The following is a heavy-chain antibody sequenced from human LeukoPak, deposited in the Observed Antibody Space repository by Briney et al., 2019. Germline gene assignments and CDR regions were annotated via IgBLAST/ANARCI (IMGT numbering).Heavy chain of an antibody. V-gene: IGHV4-38-2*02. Sequence: SETLSLTCTVSGYSISSGYYWGWIRQPPGKGLEWIGSIYHSGSTYYNPSLKSRVTISVDTSKNQFSLKLSSVTAADTAVYYCARDYYGSGSYDYYYYYYMDVWGKGTTVTVSS. CDR2: IYHSGST. J-gene: IGHJ6*03. D-gene: IGHD3-10*01. CDR3: ARDYYGSGSYDYYYYYYMDV. CDR1: GYSISSGYY.